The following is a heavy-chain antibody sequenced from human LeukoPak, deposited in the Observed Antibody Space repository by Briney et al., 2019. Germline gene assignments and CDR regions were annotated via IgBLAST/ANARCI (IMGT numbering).Heavy chain of an antibody. Sequence: GGSLRLSCAASGFTFSSYGMHWVRQAPGKGLEWVAVIWYDGSNKYYADSVKGRFTISRDNSKNTLYLQMNSLRAEDTAVYYCARDPGTLTGYNSFDYWGQGTLVTVSS. D-gene: IGHD3-9*01. J-gene: IGHJ4*02. CDR2: IWYDGSNK. CDR3: ARDPGTLTGYNSFDY. V-gene: IGHV3-33*01. CDR1: GFTFSSYG.